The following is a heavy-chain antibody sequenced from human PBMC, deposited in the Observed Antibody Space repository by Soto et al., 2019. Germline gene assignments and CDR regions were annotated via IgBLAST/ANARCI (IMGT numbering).Heavy chain of an antibody. CDR3: ARDLGYCSSTSCYEGDY. V-gene: IGHV4-4*02. J-gene: IGHJ4*02. Sequence: QVQLQESGPGLVKPSGTLSLTCAVSGGSISSSNWWSWVRQPPGRGLEWIGEIYHSGSTNYTPSLKSRVTISVDKSKNQFSLKLSSVTAADTAVYYCARDLGYCSSTSCYEGDYWGQGTLVTVSS. D-gene: IGHD2-2*01. CDR2: IYHSGST. CDR1: GGSISSSNW.